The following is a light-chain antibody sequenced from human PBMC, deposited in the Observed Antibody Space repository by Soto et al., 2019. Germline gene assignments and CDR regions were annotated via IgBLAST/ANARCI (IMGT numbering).Light chain of an antibody. Sequence: QSALTQPRSVSGSPGQSVTSSCTGTSSDVGGYNYVSWYQRHPGKAPKLIISDVTKRPSGVPDRFSGSKSGNTASLTISGLQAEDEADYDCCSYAGSDILIFGGGTKVTVL. CDR2: DVT. CDR3: CSYAGSDILI. J-gene: IGLJ2*01. CDR1: SSDVGGYNY. V-gene: IGLV2-11*01.